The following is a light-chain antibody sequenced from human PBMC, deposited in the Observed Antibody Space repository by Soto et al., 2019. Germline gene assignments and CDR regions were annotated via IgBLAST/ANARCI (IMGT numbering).Light chain of an antibody. CDR2: DAS. Sequence: DIQMTESPSTLSASVGDRVTITCRASQTISNWLAWYQQKPGKAPRLLIYDASTLESGVPSRFSGSASGTEFTLTISSLQPDDFASFYCQQYTSYPLTFGGGTKV. CDR1: QTISNW. V-gene: IGKV1-5*01. CDR3: QQYTSYPLT. J-gene: IGKJ4*01.